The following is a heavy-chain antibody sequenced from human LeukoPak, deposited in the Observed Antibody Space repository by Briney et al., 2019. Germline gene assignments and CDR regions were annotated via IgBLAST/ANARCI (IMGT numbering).Heavy chain of an antibody. CDR1: GSTFNNYA. CDR2: ISSSGGST. Sequence: GGSLRLSCATSGSTFNNYAMSWVRQAPGKGLEWVSAISSSGGSTFYADSVKGRFPISRDNSNNTLYLQMNSLRAEDTAVYYCAKRTGRDTREYWGQGTLVTVSS. V-gene: IGHV3-23*01. CDR3: AKRTGRDTREY. J-gene: IGHJ4*02. D-gene: IGHD5-18*01.